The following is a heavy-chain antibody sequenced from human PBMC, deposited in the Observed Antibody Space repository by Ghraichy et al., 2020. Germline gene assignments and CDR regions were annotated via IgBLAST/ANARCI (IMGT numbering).Heavy chain of an antibody. CDR1: GFTVRTYF. D-gene: IGHD3-9*01. J-gene: IGHJ6*02. Sequence: GESLNISCAASGFTVRTYFMSWVRQAPGKGLECVADIYSGGTTHYADSVKGRFTISRDNSKNTLHLQMDSVRAEDTAVYYCARDLTGAEYGMDVWGQGTTVTVSS. V-gene: IGHV3-66*01. CDR3: ARDLTGAEYGMDV. CDR2: IYSGGTT.